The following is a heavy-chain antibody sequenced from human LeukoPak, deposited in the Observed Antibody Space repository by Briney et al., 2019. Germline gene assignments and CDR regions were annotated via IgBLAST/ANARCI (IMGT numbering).Heavy chain of an antibody. CDR1: GFTVTNNY. J-gene: IGHJ4*02. D-gene: IGHD3-9*01. CDR3: AKVSDYDIPFDY. CDR2: IFSDGST. Sequence: PGGSLRLSCAASGFTVTNNYMTWVRQAPGKGLEWVSLIFSDGSTYYADSVKGRFTISRDNSKNTLYLQMNSLRAEDTAVYYCAKVSDYDIPFDYWGQGTLVTVSS. V-gene: IGHV3-53*01.